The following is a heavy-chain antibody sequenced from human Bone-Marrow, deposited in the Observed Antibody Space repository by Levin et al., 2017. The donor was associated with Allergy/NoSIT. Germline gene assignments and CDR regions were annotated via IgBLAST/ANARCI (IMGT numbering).Heavy chain of an antibody. CDR3: AKRRGFAAAGTGWYFDL. J-gene: IGHJ2*01. D-gene: IGHD6-13*01. Sequence: GESLKISCAASGFTFSSYAMSWVRQAPGKGLEWVSAISGSGGSTYYADSVQGRFTISRDNSKNTLYLQMNSLRAEDTAVYYCAKRRGFAAAGTGWYFDLWGRGTLVTVSS. CDR1: GFTFSSYA. V-gene: IGHV3-23*01. CDR2: ISGSGGST.